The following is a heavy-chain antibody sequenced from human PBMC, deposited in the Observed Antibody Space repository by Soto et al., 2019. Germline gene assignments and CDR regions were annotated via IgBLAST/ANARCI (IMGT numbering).Heavy chain of an antibody. D-gene: IGHD6-19*01. V-gene: IGHV3-48*01. CDR3: ARAGTIAVAGTGGFNDDY. Sequence: GGSLRLSCAASGFTFSSYSMNWVRQAPGKGLEWVSYISSSSSTIYYADSVKGRFTISRDNAKNSLYLQMNSLRAEDTAVYYCARAGTIAVAGTGGFNDDYWGQGTLVTVSS. J-gene: IGHJ4*02. CDR2: ISSSSSTI. CDR1: GFTFSSYS.